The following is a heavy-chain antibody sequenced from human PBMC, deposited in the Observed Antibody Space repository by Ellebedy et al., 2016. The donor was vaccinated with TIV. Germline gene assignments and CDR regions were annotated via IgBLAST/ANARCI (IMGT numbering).Heavy chain of an antibody. V-gene: IGHV1-46*01. CDR1: GYTFTNYF. CDR3: ARAERSSRGYYFDY. Sequence: AASVKVSCKASGYTFTNYFMHWVRQAPGQGLEWMGIINPSGGSTNYAQKFQGRVTMTRDTSTSTVYMELSSPRSEDTAVYYCARAERSSRGYYFDYWGQGTLVTVAS. CDR2: INPSGGST. J-gene: IGHJ4*02. D-gene: IGHD6-6*01.